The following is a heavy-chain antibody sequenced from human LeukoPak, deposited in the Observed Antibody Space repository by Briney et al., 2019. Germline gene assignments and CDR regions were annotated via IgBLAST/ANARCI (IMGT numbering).Heavy chain of an antibody. V-gene: IGHV3-9*01. CDR3: AKGGDYEVRDWFDP. CDR2: ISWNSGSI. D-gene: IGHD4-17*01. Sequence: GGSLRLSCAASGFTFDDYAMHWVRQAPGKGLEWVSGISWNSGSIGYADSVKGRFTISRDNAKNSLYLQMNSLRAEDTALYYCAKGGDYEVRDWFDPWGQGTLVTVSS. J-gene: IGHJ5*02. CDR1: GFTFDDYA.